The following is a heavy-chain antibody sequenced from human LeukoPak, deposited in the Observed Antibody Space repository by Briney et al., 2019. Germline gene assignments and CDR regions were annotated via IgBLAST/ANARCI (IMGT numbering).Heavy chain of an antibody. CDR1: GYTLTELS. D-gene: IGHD3-22*01. V-gene: IGHV1-69*05. CDR3: ARRENYFDVAREKAFDI. CDR2: IVPMFGTP. Sequence: SVKVSCKVSGYTLTELSMHWVRQAPGQGLEWMGGIVPMFGTPKFTQKFQGRVTVTTDESTSTAYMEMSSLTSEDTAVYYCARRENYFDVAREKAFDIWGQGTMVIVSS. J-gene: IGHJ3*02.